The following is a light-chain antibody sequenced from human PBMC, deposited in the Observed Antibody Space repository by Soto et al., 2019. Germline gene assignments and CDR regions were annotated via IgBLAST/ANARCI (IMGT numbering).Light chain of an antibody. CDR2: LNSDGSH. CDR1: SGHSSYA. V-gene: IGLV4-69*01. CDR3: QTWGTGIQGWV. Sequence: QLVLTQSPSASASLGASVKLTCTLSSGHSSYAIAWHQQQPEKGPRYLMKLNSDGSHSKGDGIPDRFSGSSSGAERYLTISSLQSEDEADYYCQTWGTGIQGWVFGGGTKLTVL. J-gene: IGLJ3*02.